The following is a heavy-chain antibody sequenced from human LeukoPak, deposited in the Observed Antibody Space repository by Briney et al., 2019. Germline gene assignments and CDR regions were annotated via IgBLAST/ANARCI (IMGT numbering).Heavy chain of an antibody. CDR1: GGTFSSYA. D-gene: IGHD1-26*01. Sequence: SVKVSCKASGGTFSSYAISRVRQAPGQGLEWMGGIIPIFGTANYAQKFQGRVTITADESTSTAYMELSSLRSEDTAVYYCARVGLPDYYGMDVWGQGTTVTVSS. CDR2: IIPIFGTA. J-gene: IGHJ6*02. V-gene: IGHV1-69*13. CDR3: ARVGLPDYYGMDV.